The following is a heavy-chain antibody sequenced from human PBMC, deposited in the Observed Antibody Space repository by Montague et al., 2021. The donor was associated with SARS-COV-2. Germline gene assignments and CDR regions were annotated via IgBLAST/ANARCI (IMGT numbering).Heavy chain of an antibody. CDR1: GFTFSSYG. D-gene: IGHD6-19*01. V-gene: IGHV3-33*01. Sequence: SRSLSLSASGFTFSSYGMHWVRQAPGKGLEWVAVIWYDGSNKYYADSVKGRFTISRDNSKNTLYLQMNSLRAEDTAVYYCARDEISSGFHFDYWGQGTLVTVSS. CDR3: ARDEISSGFHFDY. J-gene: IGHJ4*02. CDR2: IWYDGSNK.